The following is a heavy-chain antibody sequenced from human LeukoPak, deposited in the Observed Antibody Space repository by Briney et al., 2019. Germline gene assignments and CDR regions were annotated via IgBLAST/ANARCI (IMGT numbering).Heavy chain of an antibody. CDR1: GGSISSYY. CDR3: ARQRLAAGSIDP. V-gene: IGHV4-4*07. D-gene: IGHD5/OR15-5a*01. CDR2: IYTSGST. J-gene: IGHJ5*02. Sequence: PSETLSLTCTVSGGSISSYYWTWIRQPAGKGLEWIGRIYTSGSTNYNPSLKSRVTMSVDTSKNQFSLKLTSVTAADTAVYYCARQRLAAGSIDPWGQGTLATVAP.